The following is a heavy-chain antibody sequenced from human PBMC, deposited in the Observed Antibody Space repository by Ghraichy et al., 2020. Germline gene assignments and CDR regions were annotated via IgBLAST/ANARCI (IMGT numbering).Heavy chain of an antibody. J-gene: IGHJ3*02. CDR1: GGTFSSYA. V-gene: IGHV1-69*13. CDR3: ARPYGSTDPDDAFDI. D-gene: IGHD3-22*01. CDR2: IIPIFGTA. Sequence: SVKVSCKASGGTFSSYAISWVRQAPGQGLEWMGGIIPIFGTANYAQKFQGRVTITADESTSTAYMELSSLRSEDTAVYYCARPYGSTDPDDAFDIWGQGTMVTVSS.